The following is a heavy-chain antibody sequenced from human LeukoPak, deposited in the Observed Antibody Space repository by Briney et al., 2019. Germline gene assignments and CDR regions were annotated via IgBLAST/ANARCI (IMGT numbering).Heavy chain of an antibody. V-gene: IGHV4-61*02. D-gene: IGHD3-10*01. CDR3: ARPRLLYGSGPTLV. CDR2: IYTSGST. J-gene: IGHJ4*02. Sequence: SETLSLTCTVSGGSISSGSYYWSWIRHPAGKGLEWIGRIYTSGSTNYNPSLKSRVTISVDTSKNQFSLKLNSVTAADTAVYYCARPRLLYGSGPTLVWGPGTLVTVSS. CDR1: GGSISSGSYY.